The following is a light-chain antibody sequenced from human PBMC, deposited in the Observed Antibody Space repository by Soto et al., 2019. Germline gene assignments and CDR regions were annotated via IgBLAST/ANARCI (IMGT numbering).Light chain of an antibody. CDR2: AAS. J-gene: IGKJ1*01. V-gene: IGKV3-15*01. Sequence: VMPMSQVALSLLQGDSPPLYCRASHRVSSHSAWYQQKPGQAPRLLTDAASTRATGIPVRISGSGSETESTLTIRILQAEDVALYCSHRYNYWPQTFGEGTKVDIK. CDR3: HRYNYWPQT. CDR1: HRVSSH.